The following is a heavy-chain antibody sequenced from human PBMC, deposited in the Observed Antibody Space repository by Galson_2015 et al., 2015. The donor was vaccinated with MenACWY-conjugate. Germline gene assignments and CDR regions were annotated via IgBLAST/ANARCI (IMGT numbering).Heavy chain of an antibody. CDR2: INPSTTVT. Sequence: SVKVSCKASGYTFTSYYMHWVRRAPGQGLEWMGMINPSTTVTTYAQKFQGRVTMTSDTSTSTVYMDLNSLRSEDTAVYYCARPKRRNDYSVFSVDCWGHGPLVAVSS. V-gene: IGHV1-46*01. D-gene: IGHD3-10*02. CDR1: GYTFTSYY. CDR3: ARPKRRNDYSVFSVDC. J-gene: IGHJ4*01.